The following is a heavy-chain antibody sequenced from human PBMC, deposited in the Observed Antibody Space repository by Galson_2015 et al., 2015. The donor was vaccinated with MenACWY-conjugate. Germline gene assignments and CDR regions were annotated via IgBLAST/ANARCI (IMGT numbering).Heavy chain of an antibody. CDR3: ARFGSAGTGVGYYYYMDV. CDR1: GYTFTSYG. CDR2: ISAYNGNT. Sequence: SVKVSCKASGYTFTSYGISWVRQAPGQGLEWMGWISAYNGNTNYAQKLQGRVTMTTDTSTSTAYMELRSLRSDDTAVYYCARFGSAGTGVGYYYYMDVWGKGTTVTVSS. J-gene: IGHJ6*03. V-gene: IGHV1-18*01. D-gene: IGHD6-19*01.